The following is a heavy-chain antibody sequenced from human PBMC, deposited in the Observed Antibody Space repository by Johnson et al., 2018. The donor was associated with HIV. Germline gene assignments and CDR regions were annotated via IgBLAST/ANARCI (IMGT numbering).Heavy chain of an antibody. J-gene: IGHJ3*02. D-gene: IGHD1-20*01. CDR2: ISSGGSSI. CDR3: ARGGTYNWSPYSIGIAFDI. CDR1: GFVFSDSH. Sequence: QVQLVESGGDLVKPGGSLRLSCVASGFVFSDSHMSCIRKAPGKGLAWISYISSGGSSIYYADSVRGRFTISRDNTKKSLFLQLNRLRAGDTAVYHCARGGTYNWSPYSIGIAFDIWCQGTTVTVSS. V-gene: IGHV3-11*04.